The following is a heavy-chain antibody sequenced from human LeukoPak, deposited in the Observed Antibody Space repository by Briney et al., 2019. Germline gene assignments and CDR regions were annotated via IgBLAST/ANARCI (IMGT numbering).Heavy chain of an antibody. Sequence: GGSLRLSCAASGFTVSDNYMSWVRQAPGKGLEWVGHIKSETDGGTTEYAAPVQGRFTISRDDSRNTLYLQMNSLKTEDAAIYYGTWQLLWGIFDPWGQGTLVTVSS. CDR2: IKSETDGGTT. D-gene: IGHD2-2*01. CDR1: GFTVSDNY. J-gene: IGHJ5*01. CDR3: TWQLLWGIFDP. V-gene: IGHV3-15*01.